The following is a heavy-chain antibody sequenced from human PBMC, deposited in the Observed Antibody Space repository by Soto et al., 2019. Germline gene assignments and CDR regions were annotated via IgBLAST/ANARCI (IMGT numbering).Heavy chain of an antibody. CDR3: ARHDFWSGYFLLALVPSPNNCLDP. CDR2: IYYSGST. J-gene: IGHJ5*02. D-gene: IGHD3-3*01. V-gene: IGHV4-59*08. Sequence: SETLSLTCTVSGGSISSYYWSWLRQPPGKGLEWIGYIYYSGSTNYNPSLKSRVTISVDTSKNQFSLKLSSVTAADTAVYYCARHDFWSGYFLLALVPSPNNCLDPWGQGTLGSVSS. CDR1: GGSISSYY.